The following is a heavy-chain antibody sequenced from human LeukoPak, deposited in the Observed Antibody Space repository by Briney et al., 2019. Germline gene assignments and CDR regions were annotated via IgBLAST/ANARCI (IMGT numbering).Heavy chain of an antibody. J-gene: IGHJ5*02. V-gene: IGHV4-59*01. Sequence: PSETLSLTCTVSGGSISSYYWSWIRHPPGKGLEWIGYIYYSGSTNYNPSLKSRVTISVDTSKNQFSLKLSSVTAADTAVYYCARDHRREWFDPWGQGTLVTVSS. CDR1: GGSISSYY. CDR3: ARDHRREWFDP. D-gene: IGHD3-16*02. CDR2: IYYSGST.